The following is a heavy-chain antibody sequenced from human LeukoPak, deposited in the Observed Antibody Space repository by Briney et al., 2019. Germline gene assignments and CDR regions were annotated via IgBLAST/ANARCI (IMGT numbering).Heavy chain of an antibody. V-gene: IGHV4-31*03. CDR3: ARNYYFDL. CDR1: DGSISSGGYY. CDR2: IYYSGST. J-gene: IGHJ4*02. Sequence: PSQTLSLTCTVSDGSISSGGYYWSWIRQHPGKGLEWIGYIYYSGSTYYNPSLKSRVTISGDTSKSQFSLRLSSVTAADTAVYYCARNYYFDLWGQGTLVTVSS.